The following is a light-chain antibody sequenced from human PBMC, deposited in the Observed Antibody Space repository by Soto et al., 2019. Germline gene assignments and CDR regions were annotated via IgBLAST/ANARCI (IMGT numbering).Light chain of an antibody. CDR2: DVS. Sequence: QSALTQSASVSGSPGQSITISCTGTSSDIGAYNYVSWYQQHPGKAPKVMIHDVSNRPSGVSSRFSGSKSGNTASLTISGLQAEDEDDYYCSSYTTSNTPYVFGTGTNLTVL. V-gene: IGLV2-14*01. J-gene: IGLJ1*01. CDR1: SSDIGAYNY. CDR3: SSYTTSNTPYV.